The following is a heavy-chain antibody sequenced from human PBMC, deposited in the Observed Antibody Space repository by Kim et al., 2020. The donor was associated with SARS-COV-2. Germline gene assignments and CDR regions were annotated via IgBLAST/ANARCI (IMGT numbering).Heavy chain of an antibody. Sequence: SETLSLTCAVYGGSFSGYQWSWVRQSPGKGLEWIGQITHTGSTNYNPSLKSRVTMSVDTSKNQFSLTLTSVTATDTGVYYCARGVPGYWGQGSLVTVSS. CDR2: ITHTGST. V-gene: IGHV4-34*01. J-gene: IGHJ4*02. CDR1: GGSFSGYQ. CDR3: ARGVPGY.